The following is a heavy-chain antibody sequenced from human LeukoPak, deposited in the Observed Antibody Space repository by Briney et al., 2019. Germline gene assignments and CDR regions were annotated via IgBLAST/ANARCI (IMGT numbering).Heavy chain of an antibody. Sequence: GGSLRLPCSASGFTFSSYAKYWVRQAPGKGLEYVSAISSNGGSTYYADSVKGRFTISRDNSKNTLYLQMSSLRAEDTAVYYCVKVGYYDSSGCPPWRGGTLVTVSS. CDR3: VKVGYYDSSGCPP. V-gene: IGHV3-64D*06. CDR1: GFTFSSYA. CDR2: ISSNGGST. D-gene: IGHD3-22*01. J-gene: IGHJ5*02.